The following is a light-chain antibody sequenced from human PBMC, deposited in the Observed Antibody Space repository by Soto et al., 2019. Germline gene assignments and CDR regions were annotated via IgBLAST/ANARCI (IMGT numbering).Light chain of an antibody. J-gene: IGLJ2*01. CDR2: EVS. V-gene: IGLV2-14*01. CDR3: QSFDTSLGRSV. Sequence: QSALTQPASVSGSPGQSITISCTGTSSDVGSYNRVSWYQQHPGEAPKLVIYEVSNRPSGVPDRFSGSKSGTSASLAITGLQAEDEADYSCQSFDTSLGRSVFGGGTKLTVL. CDR1: SSDVGSYNR.